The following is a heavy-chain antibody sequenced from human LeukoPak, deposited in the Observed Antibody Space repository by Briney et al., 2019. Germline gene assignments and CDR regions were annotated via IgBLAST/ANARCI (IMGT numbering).Heavy chain of an antibody. J-gene: IGHJ5*02. CDR2: TYYRSTWYN. Sequence: KSSQTLSLTCAISGDSVSSNSVTWNWIRQSPSRGLEWLGRTYYRSTWYNDYAVSVRGRITVNPDTSKNQFSLHLNSVTPEDTAVYYCARRLTQYDCFDPWGQGILATVPS. CDR3: ARRLTQYDCFDP. CDR1: GDSVSSNSVT. V-gene: IGHV6-1*01. D-gene: IGHD2-2*01.